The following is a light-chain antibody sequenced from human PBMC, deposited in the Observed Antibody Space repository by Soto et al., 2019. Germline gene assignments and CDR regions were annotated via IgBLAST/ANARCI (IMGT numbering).Light chain of an antibody. CDR1: SSDVGGYHY. Sequence: QSVLTQPASVSGSPGQSITISCTGTSSDVGGYHYVSWYQHHPGKVPKLMIYEVNNRPSGVSNRFSGSKSGNTASLTISGLQAEDEADYYCSSHTSSTTLVFGGGTKLTVL. J-gene: IGLJ2*01. V-gene: IGLV2-14*01. CDR3: SSHTSSTTLV. CDR2: EVN.